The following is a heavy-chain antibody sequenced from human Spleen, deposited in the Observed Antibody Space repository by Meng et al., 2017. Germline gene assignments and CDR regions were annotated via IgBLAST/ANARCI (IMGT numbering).Heavy chain of an antibody. Sequence: GGSLRLSCEASGFTFRDYYMIWIRQAPGKGLEWVSYISGTGSSTKYYADSVKGRFTISRDDAKNSLYLQMNSLRSEDTGVYYCANSPNAPIAARALSYGMDVWGQGTTVTVSS. D-gene: IGHD6-6*01. J-gene: IGHJ6*02. CDR1: GFTFRDYY. V-gene: IGHV3-11*04. CDR3: ANSPNAPIAARALSYGMDV. CDR2: ISGTGSSTK.